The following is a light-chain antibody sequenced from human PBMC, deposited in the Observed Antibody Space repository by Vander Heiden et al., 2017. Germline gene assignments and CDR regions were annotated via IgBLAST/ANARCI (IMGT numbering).Light chain of an antibody. Sequence: QSVLTQPPSVSGAPGQRVTIPCTGSSSNIGAGYDVHWYQQLPGTAPKLLIYDNSNRPSGVPDRFSGSKSGTSASLAITGLQAEDEADYYCQSYDSSLSGSRVFGTGTKVTVL. CDR3: QSYDSSLSGSRV. J-gene: IGLJ1*01. CDR1: SSNIGAGYD. CDR2: DNS. V-gene: IGLV1-40*01.